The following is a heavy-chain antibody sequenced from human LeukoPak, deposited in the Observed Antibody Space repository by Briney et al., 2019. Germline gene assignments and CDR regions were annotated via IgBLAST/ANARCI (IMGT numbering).Heavy chain of an antibody. CDR3: ARDVYYYDSSGYYYYMDV. Sequence: SETLSLTCTVSGGSISSADYFWSWIRQPPGRGLEWIGYIYYSGSTYYKPSLKSRVTISVDTSKNQFSLKLNSVTAADTAVYYCARDVYYYDSSGYYYYMDVWGKGTTVTVSS. J-gene: IGHJ6*03. D-gene: IGHD3-22*01. CDR1: GGSISSADYF. V-gene: IGHV4-30-4*08. CDR2: IYYSGST.